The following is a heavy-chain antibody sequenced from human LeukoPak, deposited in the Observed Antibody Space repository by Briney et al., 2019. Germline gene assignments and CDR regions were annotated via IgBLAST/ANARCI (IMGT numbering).Heavy chain of an antibody. Sequence: GGSLRLSCEASGFTFRTYSMNWDRQAPGKGLEWVSSISIDNIIYYADSVKGRFTISRDNAKNSLYLQLNSLRAEDTAVYYCAGRACSNGVCHFDYWGQGTLVTVSS. D-gene: IGHD2-8*01. CDR3: AGRACSNGVCHFDY. CDR2: ISIDNII. J-gene: IGHJ4*02. CDR1: GFTFRTYS. V-gene: IGHV3-21*01.